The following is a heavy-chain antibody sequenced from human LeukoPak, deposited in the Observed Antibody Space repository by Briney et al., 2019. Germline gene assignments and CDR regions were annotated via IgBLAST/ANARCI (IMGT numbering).Heavy chain of an antibody. V-gene: IGHV1-69*01. CDR1: GGPFSSYA. Sequence: SVKVSFKASGGPFSSYAISWVRPAPGQGLEWMGGIIPIFGTPNYAKKFQGRVPITADQSTNPAYMEQSSLESEDTAVYYCPRAEVKGYCSGGSCLYYYYMDVWGKGTTVTVSS. CDR2: IIPIFGTP. D-gene: IGHD2-15*01. J-gene: IGHJ6*03. CDR3: PRAEVKGYCSGGSCLYYYYMDV.